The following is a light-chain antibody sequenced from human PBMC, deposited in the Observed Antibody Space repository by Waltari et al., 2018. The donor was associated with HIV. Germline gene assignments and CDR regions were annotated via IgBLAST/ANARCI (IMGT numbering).Light chain of an antibody. J-gene: IGKJ2*01. CDR1: QSVNSQ. V-gene: IGKV3-15*01. CDR2: GAS. CDR3: QQYDNWPYT. Sequence: EVVMTQSLATLPVSPGASVTISCRASQSVNSQLAWYQQKAGQAPRLLIHGASSRASGIPARFSGSGSGTDFSLTISSLKSEDFAIYYCQQYDNWPYTFGQGTKLDI.